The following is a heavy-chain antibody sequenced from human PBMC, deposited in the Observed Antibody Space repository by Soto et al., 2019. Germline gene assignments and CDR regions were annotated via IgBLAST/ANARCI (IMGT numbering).Heavy chain of an antibody. V-gene: IGHV3-21*01. CDR1: GLTFSSYS. D-gene: IGHD5-12*01. CDR3: ARDPSIVATTMGSSFDY. J-gene: IGHJ4*02. Sequence: PGVSLRLSCAASGLTFSSYSMNWVRQAPGKGLEWVSSISSSSYIYYADSVKGRFTISRDNAKNSLYLQMNSLRAEDTAVYYCARDPSIVATTMGSSFDYWGKGTLVTVSS. CDR2: ISSSSYI.